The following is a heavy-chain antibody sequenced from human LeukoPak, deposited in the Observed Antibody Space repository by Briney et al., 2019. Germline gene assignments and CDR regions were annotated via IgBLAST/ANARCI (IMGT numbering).Heavy chain of an antibody. Sequence: GGSLRLSCAASGFTFNNFDIHWVRQPPGQGLEWVTVISYDGTYRFYTDSVKGRFTISRDNSKNTLYLQMNSLRAEDTALYYCAKEVGYDSSGYDDFWGQGTLVTVSS. CDR3: AKEVGYDSSGYDDF. V-gene: IGHV3-30*18. D-gene: IGHD3-22*01. CDR2: ISYDGTYR. CDR1: GFTFNNFD. J-gene: IGHJ4*02.